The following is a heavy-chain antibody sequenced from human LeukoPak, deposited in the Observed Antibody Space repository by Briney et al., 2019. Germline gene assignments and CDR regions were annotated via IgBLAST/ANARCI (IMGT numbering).Heavy chain of an antibody. V-gene: IGHV3-23*01. CDR3: AKKRGYLTSIAAAGTPDY. CDR2: ISNNGGYT. Sequence: PGGSLRLSCAASGFTFSSSAMSWVRQAPGKGLEWVSAISNNGGYTYYADSVQGRFTISRDNSKNTLYLQMNSLRAEDTAVYYCAKKRGYLTSIAAAGTPDYWGQGTLVTVSS. D-gene: IGHD6-13*01. CDR1: GFTFSSSA. J-gene: IGHJ4*02.